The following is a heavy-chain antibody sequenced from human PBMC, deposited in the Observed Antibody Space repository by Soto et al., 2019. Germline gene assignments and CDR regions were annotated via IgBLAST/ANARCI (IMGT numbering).Heavy chain of an antibody. CDR2: ITSNGGST. CDR3: ARVGPYHNHAFDI. V-gene: IGHV3-64*01. D-gene: IGHD3-10*01. J-gene: IGHJ3*02. CDR1: GFTFSSYA. Sequence: EVQLVESGGGLVQPGGSLRLSCVASGFTFSSYAVHWVRQAPGKGLEYVSAITSNGGSTYYANSVKGRFTISRDNSKNTLYLQMGSLRAEDMAVYYCARVGPYHNHAFDIWGQGTMVTVSS.